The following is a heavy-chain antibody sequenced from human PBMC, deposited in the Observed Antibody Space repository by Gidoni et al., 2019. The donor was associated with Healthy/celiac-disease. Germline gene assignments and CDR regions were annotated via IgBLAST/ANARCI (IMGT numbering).Heavy chain of an antibody. D-gene: IGHD5-12*01. CDR3: AKAGDGYIFRNWFDP. Sequence: QVQLVESGGGVVQPGRSLRLSCAASGFTFSGYGMHGVRQAPGKGLGWVAVISYDGSNKYYADSVKGRFTISRDNSKNTLYLQMNSLRAEDTAVYYCAKAGDGYIFRNWFDPWGQGTLVTVSS. J-gene: IGHJ5*02. V-gene: IGHV3-30*18. CDR1: GFTFSGYG. CDR2: ISYDGSNK.